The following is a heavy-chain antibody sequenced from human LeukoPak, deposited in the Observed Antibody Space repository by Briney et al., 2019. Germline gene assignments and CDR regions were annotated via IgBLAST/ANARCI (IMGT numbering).Heavy chain of an antibody. CDR3: ARGQDIVLMVYATHLYFDY. CDR1: GYTFTSYY. D-gene: IGHD2-8*01. J-gene: IGHJ4*02. Sequence: ASXXVSCKASGYTFTSYYMHWVRQAPGQGLEWMGIINPSGGSTSYAQKFKGRVTMTRDTSTSTVYMELSSLRSEDTAVYYCARGQDIVLMVYATHLYFDYWGQGTLVTVFS. V-gene: IGHV1-46*03. CDR2: INPSGGST.